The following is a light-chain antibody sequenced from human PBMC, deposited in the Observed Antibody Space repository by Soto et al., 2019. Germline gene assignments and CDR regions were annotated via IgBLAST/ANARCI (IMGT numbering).Light chain of an antibody. J-gene: IGLJ1*01. CDR2: EGH. CDR1: GSDVSGYNF. V-gene: IGLV2-11*01. Sequence: QSVLTQPRSVSGSPGQSVTISCTGAGSDVSGYNFLSWYQQHPGKAPKVVIYEGHKRPSGVPDRFSGSTSVNTASLTISGLQTDDEADYYCCLYVGATTYVFGTGTKVTVL. CDR3: CLYVGATTYV.